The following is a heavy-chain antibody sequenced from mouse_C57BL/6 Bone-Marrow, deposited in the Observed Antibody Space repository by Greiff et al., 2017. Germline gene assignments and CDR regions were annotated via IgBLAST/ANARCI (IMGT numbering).Heavy chain of an antibody. CDR2: IDPSDSYT. CDR1: GYTFTSYW. J-gene: IGHJ1*03. Sequence: VQLQQPGAELVKPGASVKLSCKASGYTFTSYWMQWVKQRPGQGLEWIGEIDPSDSYTNYNQKFKGQATLTVDTSSSTAYMQLSSLTSEDSAVYYCAREENYYGSSLYWYFDVWGTGTTVTVSS. CDR3: AREENYYGSSLYWYFDV. V-gene: IGHV1-50*01. D-gene: IGHD1-1*01.